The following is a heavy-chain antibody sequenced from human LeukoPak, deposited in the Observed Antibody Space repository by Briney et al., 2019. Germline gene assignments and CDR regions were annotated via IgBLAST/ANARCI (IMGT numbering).Heavy chain of an antibody. Sequence: SETLSLTCTVSGGSISSYYWSWIRQTPGKGLEWIGYMYYIGSTNYNPSLKGRATISVDTSKSQFSLKLTSVTAADTAIYYCVRHGESRYSTSRQLDFWGQGTLVTVSS. D-gene: IGHD6-13*01. J-gene: IGHJ4*02. CDR2: MYYIGST. CDR1: GGSISSYY. CDR3: VRHGESRYSTSRQLDF. V-gene: IGHV4-59*08.